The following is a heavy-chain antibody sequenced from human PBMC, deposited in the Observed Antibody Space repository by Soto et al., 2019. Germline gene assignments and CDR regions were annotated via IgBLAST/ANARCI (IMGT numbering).Heavy chain of an antibody. CDR2: IIPIFGTA. V-gene: IGHV1-69*13. CDR3: ARDFSGYGQAFDY. J-gene: IGHJ4*02. Sequence: SVKVSCKASGGTFSSYAISWVRQAPGQGLEWMGGIIPIFGTANYAQKFQGRVTITADESTSTAYMELSSLRSEDTAVYYCARDFSGYGQAFDYWGQGTLVTVSS. CDR1: GGTFSSYA. D-gene: IGHD3-22*01.